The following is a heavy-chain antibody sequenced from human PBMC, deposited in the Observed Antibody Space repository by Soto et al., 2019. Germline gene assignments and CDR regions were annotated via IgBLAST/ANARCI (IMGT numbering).Heavy chain of an antibody. CDR1: GYTFTGYY. V-gene: IGHV1-2*02. CDR2: INPDSGRT. CDR3: ALSFSQTNIDV. J-gene: IGHJ6*01. Sequence: GASVKVSCKASGYTFTGYYLHWVRQAPGQGFEWMGYINPDSGRTRYAQKFQGTVTMTRDTSITTAYLELSSLKYDDSAIFYCALSFSQTNIDVWGQGTTVTVSS.